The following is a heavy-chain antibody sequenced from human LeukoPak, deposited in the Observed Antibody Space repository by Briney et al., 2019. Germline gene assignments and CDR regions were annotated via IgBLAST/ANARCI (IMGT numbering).Heavy chain of an antibody. V-gene: IGHV4-34*01. D-gene: IGHD2-8*01. CDR3: ARGDRMNWFDP. J-gene: IGHJ5*02. CDR1: GGSFSGYY. Sequence: PSETLSLTCAVYGGSFSGYYWSWIRQPPGKGLEWIGEINHSGSTNYNPSLKSRVTISVDTSKNQFSLKLSSVTAADTAVYYCARGDRMNWFDPWGQGTLVTVSS. CDR2: INHSGST.